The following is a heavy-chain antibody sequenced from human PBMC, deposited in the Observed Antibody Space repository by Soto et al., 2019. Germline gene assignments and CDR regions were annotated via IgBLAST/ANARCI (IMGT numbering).Heavy chain of an antibody. D-gene: IGHD3-3*01. J-gene: IGHJ4*02. CDR3: AAGAIFGVVPLDY. CDR1: GGSISSGGYS. Sequence: QLQLQESGSGLVKPSQTLSLTCAVSGGSISSGGYSWSWIRQPPGKGLEWIGYIYHSGSTYYNPSLTSRVTISVDRSKNQSSLKLSSVTAADTAVYYCAAGAIFGVVPLDYWGQGTLVTVSS. V-gene: IGHV4-30-2*01. CDR2: IYHSGST.